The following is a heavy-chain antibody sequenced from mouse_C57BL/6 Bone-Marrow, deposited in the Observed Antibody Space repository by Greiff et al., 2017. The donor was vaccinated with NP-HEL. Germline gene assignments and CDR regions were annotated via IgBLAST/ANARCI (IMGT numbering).Heavy chain of an antibody. CDR2: IHPSDSDT. CDR3: AIPTTTVVDWFAY. Sequence: QVQLQQSGAELVKPGASVKVSCKASGYTFTSYWMHWVKQRPGQGLEWIGRIHPSDSDTNYNQKFKGKATLTVDPSSTTAYMQLSSLRSEDAAVYDCAIPTTTVVDWFAYWGQGNRVTVSA. D-gene: IGHD1-1*01. CDR1: GYTFTSYW. V-gene: IGHV1-74*01. J-gene: IGHJ3*01.